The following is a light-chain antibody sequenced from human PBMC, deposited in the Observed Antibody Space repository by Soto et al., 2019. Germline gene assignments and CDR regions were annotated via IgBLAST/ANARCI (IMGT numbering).Light chain of an antibody. Sequence: EIVLTQSPATLSLSAGERATLSCRASQSVSSHLAWYQQRPGQAPRLLIYGASSRATGIPDRFSGSGSGTDFALTISRLEPEDFALYYCQQYGNSPPLTFGGGTKVDIK. CDR2: GAS. J-gene: IGKJ4*01. V-gene: IGKV3-20*01. CDR3: QQYGNSPPLT. CDR1: QSVSSH.